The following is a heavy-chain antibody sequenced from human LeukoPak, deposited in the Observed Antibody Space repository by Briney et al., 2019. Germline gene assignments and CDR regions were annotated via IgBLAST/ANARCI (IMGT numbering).Heavy chain of an antibody. V-gene: IGHV4-59*08. J-gene: IGHJ6*03. CDR2: IYSSGST. CDR3: ARAVTFYDILTGIYYYYYMDV. CDR1: GASINSYY. D-gene: IGHD3-9*01. Sequence: SETLSLTCTVSGASINSYYWSWIRQPPGKGLEWIGYIYSSGSTNYNPSLKSRVTISVDTSKNQFSLKLSSVTAADTAVYYCARAVTFYDILTGIYYYYYMDVWGKGTTVTISS.